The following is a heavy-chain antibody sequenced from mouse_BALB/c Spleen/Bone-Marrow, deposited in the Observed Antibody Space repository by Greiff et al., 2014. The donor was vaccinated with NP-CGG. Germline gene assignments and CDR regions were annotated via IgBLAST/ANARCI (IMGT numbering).Heavy chain of an antibody. CDR1: GYSFTDYT. CDR2: INPYNGGT. V-gene: IGHV1-18*01. CDR3: ARGATMITTGDAMDY. J-gene: IGHJ4*01. Sequence: VQLQQPGPELVKPGASVKISCKASGYSFTDYTMNWVKQSHGKNLEWIGLINPYNGGTDYSQKFKGKATLTVDKSSSTAYMELLSLTSEDSAVYYCARGATMITTGDAMDYWGQGTSVTVSS. D-gene: IGHD2-4*01.